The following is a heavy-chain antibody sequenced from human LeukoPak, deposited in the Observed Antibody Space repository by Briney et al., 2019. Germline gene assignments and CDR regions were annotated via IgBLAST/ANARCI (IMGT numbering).Heavy chain of an antibody. CDR2: ISYDGSNK. J-gene: IGHJ4*02. D-gene: IGHD3-22*01. V-gene: IGHV3-30-3*01. Sequence: PGRSLRLSCAASGFTFSSYAMHWVRQAPGKGLEWVAVISYDGSNKYYADSVKGRFTISRDNSKNTLYLQMNSLRAEDTAVYYCARDKFDYDSSGYYDWGQGTLVTVSS. CDR3: ARDKFDYDSSGYYD. CDR1: GFTFSSYA.